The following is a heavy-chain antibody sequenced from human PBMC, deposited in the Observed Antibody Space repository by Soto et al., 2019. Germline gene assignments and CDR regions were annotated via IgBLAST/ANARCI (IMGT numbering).Heavy chain of an antibody. CDR1: GFTFNIYS. J-gene: IGHJ4*02. Sequence: EVQLVESGGGLVRPGGSLRLSCAASGFTFNIYSMNWVRQPPGKGLEWVSYITSDTATIHYADSVRGRFIISRDNAENSLFLQMNSLRDEDMATYYCARSVAGHFDYWGQGALVTVSS. D-gene: IGHD6-19*01. CDR3: ARSVAGHFDY. CDR2: ITSDTATI. V-gene: IGHV3-48*02.